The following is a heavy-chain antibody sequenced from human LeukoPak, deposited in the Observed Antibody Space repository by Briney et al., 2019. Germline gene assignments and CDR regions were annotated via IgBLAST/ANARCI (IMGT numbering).Heavy chain of an antibody. CDR1: GGSFSGYY. J-gene: IGHJ4*02. CDR2: INHSGST. D-gene: IGHD3-16*02. V-gene: IGHV4-34*01. Sequence: SETLSLTCAVYGGSFSGYYWSWIRQPPGKGLEWIGEINHSGSTNYNPSLKSRVTISVDTSKSQFSLKLSSVTAADTAVYYCARGVRDYVDYWGQGTLVTVSS. CDR3: ARGVRDYVDY.